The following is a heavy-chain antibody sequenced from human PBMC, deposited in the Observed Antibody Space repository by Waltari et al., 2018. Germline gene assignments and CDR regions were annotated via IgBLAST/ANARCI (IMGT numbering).Heavy chain of an antibody. CDR2: IYYSGST. V-gene: IGHV4-39*07. D-gene: IGHD3-22*01. CDR1: GGSISSSSYY. J-gene: IGHJ4*02. CDR3: ARDRHYYDSSGYYNFDY. Sequence: QLQLQESGPGLVKPSETLSLTCTVSGGSISSSSYYWGWIRQPPGKGLEWIGSIYYSGSTYYNPSLKSRVTISVDTSKNQFSLKLSSVTAADTAVYYCARDRHYYDSSGYYNFDYWGQGTLVTVSS.